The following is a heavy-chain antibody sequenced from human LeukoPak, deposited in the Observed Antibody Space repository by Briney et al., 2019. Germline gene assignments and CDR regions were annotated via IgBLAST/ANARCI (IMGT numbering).Heavy chain of an antibody. Sequence: GGSLRLSCVASGITFSNYAVSWVRQAPEKGLDWVSVISGSAHKIRYADSVKGRFTISRDNSENIVYLQMNNLRAEDTAVYYCAKEKGYSSTWLENWGQGTLVTVSS. CDR3: AKEKGYSSTWLEN. CDR2: ISGSAHKI. V-gene: IGHV3-23*01. CDR1: GITFSNYA. J-gene: IGHJ4*02. D-gene: IGHD6-13*01.